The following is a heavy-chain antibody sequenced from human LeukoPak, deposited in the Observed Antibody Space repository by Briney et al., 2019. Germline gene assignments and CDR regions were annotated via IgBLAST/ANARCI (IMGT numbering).Heavy chain of an antibody. J-gene: IGHJ4*02. CDR3: GKGRTGYSYGYGIDS. Sequence: GGSLRLSCAASGFTFDDYAMHWVRQAPGKGLEWVSGISWNSGSVAYADSVKGRFTVSRDNAKNSLFLQMNRLRAEDTAVYYCGKGRTGYSYGYGIDSWGQGTLVTVSS. CDR2: ISWNSGSV. V-gene: IGHV3-9*01. CDR1: GFTFDDYA. D-gene: IGHD5-18*01.